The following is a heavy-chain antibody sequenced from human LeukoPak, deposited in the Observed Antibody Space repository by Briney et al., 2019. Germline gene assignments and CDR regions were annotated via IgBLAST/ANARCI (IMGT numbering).Heavy chain of an antibody. CDR2: INPSGGST. Sequence: ASVKVSCKASGYTFTSYYMHWVRQAPGQGLEWMGIINPSGGSTSYAQKFQGRVTMTRDTSTSIVYMELSSLRSEDTAVYYCARAGGVLRFLEWFSEAFDIWGQGTMVTVSS. V-gene: IGHV1-46*01. CDR1: GYTFTSYY. D-gene: IGHD3-3*01. CDR3: ARAGGVLRFLEWFSEAFDI. J-gene: IGHJ3*02.